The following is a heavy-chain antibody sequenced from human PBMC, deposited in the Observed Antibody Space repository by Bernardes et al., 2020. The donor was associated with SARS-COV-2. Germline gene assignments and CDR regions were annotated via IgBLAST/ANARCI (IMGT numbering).Heavy chain of an antibody. CDR2: IHDGGTA. CDR3: WWNDFDF. Sequence: GGSLRLSCAASGFTFRSTYMSWVRQAPGKGLEWVSVIHDGGTANYADSVKGRFTISRDSSKNTLYLQMNSLRPEDTAVYYCWWNDFDFWGQGNLVTGSS. J-gene: IGHJ4*02. D-gene: IGHD1-1*01. CDR1: GFTFRSTY. V-gene: IGHV3-66*02.